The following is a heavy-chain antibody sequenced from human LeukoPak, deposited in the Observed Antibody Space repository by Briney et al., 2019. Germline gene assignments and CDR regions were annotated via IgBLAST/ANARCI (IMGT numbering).Heavy chain of an antibody. Sequence: GGSLRLSCAASGFTVSSNYMSWVRQAPGKGLEWVSVTYSNGRTYYADSVKGRFTISRDNSRNTMYLQMNSLRAVDTAVYYCAKDRRRDDVLTGSFSGWGQGTLVTVSS. CDR3: AKDRRRDDVLTGSFSG. CDR2: TYSNGRT. D-gene: IGHD3-9*01. J-gene: IGHJ4*02. CDR1: GFTVSSNY. V-gene: IGHV3-66*03.